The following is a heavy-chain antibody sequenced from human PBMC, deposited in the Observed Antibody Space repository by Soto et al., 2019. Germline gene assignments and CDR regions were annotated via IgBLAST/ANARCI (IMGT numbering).Heavy chain of an antibody. D-gene: IGHD2-2*01. J-gene: IGHJ6*02. CDR2: FHYSENT. CDR1: GGSISSGPYS. CDR3: ARLGGYCSITSTNCYGYYGMDV. V-gene: IGHV4-39*01. Sequence: QLQLQESGPGLVKPSETLSLTCTVSGGSISSGPYSWGWIRQPPGEGLEWIGTFHYSENTYYNPSLGSRVTISVDTSKNQFSLKVTSVTVADTAVYYCARLGGYCSITSTNCYGYYGMDVWGQGTTVTVSS.